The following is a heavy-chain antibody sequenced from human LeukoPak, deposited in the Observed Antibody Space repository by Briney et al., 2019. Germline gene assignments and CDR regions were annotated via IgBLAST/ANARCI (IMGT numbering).Heavy chain of an antibody. CDR3: VGYYYVLGTKARAFDI. V-gene: IGHV3-23*01. D-gene: IGHD3-10*01. CDR1: GFSFSSYA. CDR2: INDGGGHT. Sequence: PGGSLRLSCAVSGFSFSSYAMSWVRQTPGKGLEWVSTINDGGGHTYYPDSVKGRFTVSRDNSKNTLYLQMNSLRAEDTAVYYCVGYYYVLGTKARAFDIWGQGTMVTVSS. J-gene: IGHJ3*02.